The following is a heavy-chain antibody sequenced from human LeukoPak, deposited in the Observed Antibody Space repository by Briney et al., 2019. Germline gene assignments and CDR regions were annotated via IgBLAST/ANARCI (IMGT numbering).Heavy chain of an antibody. V-gene: IGHV3-23*01. Sequence: GGSLRLSCAASGFTFSSYAMSWVRQAPGKGLGWASAISAGGGTTYYGDSVKGRFTISRDKSKTTLYLQMNSLKAEDTAMYYCAKDRDGGSNTRAKGFDYWGQGTLVTVSS. CDR2: ISAGGGTT. CDR3: AKDRDGGSNTRAKGFDY. D-gene: IGHD3-16*01. CDR1: GFTFSSYA. J-gene: IGHJ4*02.